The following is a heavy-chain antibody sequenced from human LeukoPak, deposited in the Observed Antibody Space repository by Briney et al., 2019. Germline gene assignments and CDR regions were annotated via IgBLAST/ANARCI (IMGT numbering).Heavy chain of an antibody. V-gene: IGHV1-46*01. CDR3: ARAPISEMATNDFDY. Sequence: ASVKVSCKASGYTFTSYYMHWVRQALGQGLEWMGIINPSGGSTSYAQKFQGRVTMTRDTSTSTVYMELSSLRSEDTAVYYCARAPISEMATNDFDYWGQGTLVTVSS. J-gene: IGHJ4*02. CDR1: GYTFTSYY. CDR2: INPSGGST. D-gene: IGHD5-24*01.